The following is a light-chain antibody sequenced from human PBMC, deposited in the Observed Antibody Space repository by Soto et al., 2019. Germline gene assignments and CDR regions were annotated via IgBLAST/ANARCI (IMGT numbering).Light chain of an antibody. CDR1: QSISSW. CDR2: KAS. CDR3: QQYNSYTYT. Sequence: DIQMTQSPSTLSVSVGDRVTITCRASQSISSWLAWYQQKAGKAPKLLIYKASSLESGVPSRFSGSGSGTEFTLTISSLQPDDFATYYCQQYNSYTYTFGQGTKLEIK. J-gene: IGKJ2*01. V-gene: IGKV1-5*03.